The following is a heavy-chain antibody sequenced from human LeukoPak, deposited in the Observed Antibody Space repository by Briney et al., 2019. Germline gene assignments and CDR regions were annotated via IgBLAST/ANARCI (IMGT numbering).Heavy chain of an antibody. D-gene: IGHD5-18*01. V-gene: IGHV4-39*01. CDR3: ARHRWDSYGQHYFDY. CDR2: IYYSGST. J-gene: IGHJ4*02. CDR1: GDSISTSNSY. Sequence: SETPSLTCTVSGDSISTSNSYWGWIRQPPGKGLEWIGSIYYSGSTYYNPSLKSRVTISVDTSKNQFSLKLSSVTAADTAVYYCARHRWDSYGQHYFDYWGQGTLVTVSS.